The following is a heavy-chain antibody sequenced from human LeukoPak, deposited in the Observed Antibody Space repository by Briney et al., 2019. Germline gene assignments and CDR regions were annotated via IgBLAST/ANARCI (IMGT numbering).Heavy chain of an antibody. J-gene: IGHJ5*02. CDR3: ARGRVRLDP. CDR1: GGSFSGYY. CDR2: INHSGST. V-gene: IGHV4-34*01. Sequence: SETLSLTCAVYGGSFSGYYWSWIRQPPGKGLEWIGEINHSGSTNYNPSLKSRVTISVDTSKNRFSLKLSSVTAADTAVYYCARGRVRLDPWGQGTLVTVSS.